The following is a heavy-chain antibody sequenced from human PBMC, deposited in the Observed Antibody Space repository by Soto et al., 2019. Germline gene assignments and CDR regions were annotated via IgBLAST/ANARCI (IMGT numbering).Heavy chain of an antibody. CDR3: ARDRAAAASPWFDP. D-gene: IGHD6-13*01. J-gene: IGHJ5*02. CDR1: GGTFSSYA. V-gene: IGHV1-69*12. CDR2: LITIFGTA. Sequence: QVQLVQSGAEVKKPGSSVKVSCKASGGTFSSYAISWVRQAPGQGLEWMGGLITIFGTANYAQKFQGRVKITADEFTRTAYMELSSLRSEDTAVYYCARDRAAAASPWFDPWGQGTLVTVSS.